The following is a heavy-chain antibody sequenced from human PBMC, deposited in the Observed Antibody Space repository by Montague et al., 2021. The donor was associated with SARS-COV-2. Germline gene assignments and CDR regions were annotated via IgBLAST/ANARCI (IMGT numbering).Heavy chain of an antibody. V-gene: IGHV3-11*03. CDR2: ISGRGSYT. CDR3: ERLVGVESNRRDYFNY. J-gene: IGHJ4*02. CDR1: GFTFSDYY. D-gene: IGHD1-14*01. Sequence: SLRLSCAASGFTFSDYYMSWIRQAPGKGLEWVSYISGRGSYTDYADSVKGRFTISRDNARKSLYLEMNSLRAEDTAVYYCERLVGVESNRRDYFNYRGQGTLGTVSS.